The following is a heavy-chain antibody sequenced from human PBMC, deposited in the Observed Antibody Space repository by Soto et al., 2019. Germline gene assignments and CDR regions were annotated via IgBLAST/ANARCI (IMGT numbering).Heavy chain of an antibody. CDR1: GFTFSSYG. V-gene: IGHV3-30*18. CDR3: AKAGAVAGTLDY. Sequence: QVQLVESGGGVVQPGRSLRLSCAASGFTFSSYGMHWVRQAPGKGLEWVAVISYDGSNKYYADSVKGRFTISRDNSKNTLYLQMNSLSAEDTAVYYCAKAGAVAGTLDYRGQGTLVTVSS. J-gene: IGHJ4*02. D-gene: IGHD6-19*01. CDR2: ISYDGSNK.